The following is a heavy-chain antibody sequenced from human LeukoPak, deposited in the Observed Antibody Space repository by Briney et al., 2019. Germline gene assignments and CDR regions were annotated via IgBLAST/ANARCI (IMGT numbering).Heavy chain of an antibody. D-gene: IGHD1-26*01. CDR3: TTPLAMGIDY. J-gene: IGHJ4*02. CDR1: GFTFSNAW. Sequence: GGSLRLSCAASGFTFSNAWMSWVRQAPGKGLEWVGRIKTKSDGGTTDYAAPVKGRCTLARDDSKNTPYLQMNSLNTEDTAVYYCTTPLAMGIDYWGQGTLVTVSS. CDR2: IKTKSDGGTT. V-gene: IGHV3-15*01.